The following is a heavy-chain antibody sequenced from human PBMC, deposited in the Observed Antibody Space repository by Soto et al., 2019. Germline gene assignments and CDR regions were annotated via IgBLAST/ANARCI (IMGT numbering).Heavy chain of an antibody. CDR3: AKDPSHCGGDCYSFLDY. CDR2: ISYDGSNK. Sequence: HPGGSLRLSCAASGFTFSSYGMHWVRQAPGKGLEWVAVISYDGSNKYYADSVKGRFTISRDNSKNTLYLQMNSLRAEDTAVYYCAKDPSHCGGDCYSFLDYWGQGTLVTVSS. D-gene: IGHD2-21*02. V-gene: IGHV3-30*18. CDR1: GFTFSSYG. J-gene: IGHJ4*02.